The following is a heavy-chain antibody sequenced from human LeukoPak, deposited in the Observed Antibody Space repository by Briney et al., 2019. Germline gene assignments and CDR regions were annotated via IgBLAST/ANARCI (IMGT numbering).Heavy chain of an antibody. V-gene: IGHV1-24*01. CDR1: GYTLTELS. D-gene: IGHD4-17*01. CDR2: FDPEDGET. CDR3: AIFSDYGDYHFAY. Sequence: ASVKVSCKVSGYTLTELSMHWVRQAPGKGLEWMGGFDPEDGETIYAQKFQGRVTMTEDTSTDTACMELSSLKSEDTAVYYCAIFSDYGDYHFAYWGQGTLVTVSS. J-gene: IGHJ4*02.